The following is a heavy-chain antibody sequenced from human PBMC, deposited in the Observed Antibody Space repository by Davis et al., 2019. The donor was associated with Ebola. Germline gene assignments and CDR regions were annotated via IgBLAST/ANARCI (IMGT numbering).Heavy chain of an antibody. CDR1: GFTFSSYG. CDR3: ARDRGDGYNYDY. V-gene: IGHV3-30*03. CDR2: ISYDGSNK. D-gene: IGHD5-24*01. J-gene: IGHJ4*02. Sequence: GESLKISCAASGFTFSSYGMHWVRQAPGKGLEWVAVISYDGSNKYYADSVKGRFTISRDNSKNTLYLQMNSLRAEDTAVYYCARDRGDGYNYDYWGQGTLVTVSS.